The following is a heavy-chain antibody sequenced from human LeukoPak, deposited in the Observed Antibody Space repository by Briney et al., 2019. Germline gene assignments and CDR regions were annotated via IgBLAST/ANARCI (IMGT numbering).Heavy chain of an antibody. CDR3: TRKPPGTGTFDH. CDR1: GFNFDDSP. CDR2: VRDKANSYAT. Sequence: PGGSLRLSCAASGFNFDDSPIHWVRQASGKGLEWVGRVRDKANSYATGYAASVKGRFTISRDDSKNTAYLQMNSLMIEDTAVYYCTRKPPGTGTFDHWGQEALVTVSS. D-gene: IGHD3/OR15-3a*01. J-gene: IGHJ4*02. V-gene: IGHV3-73*01.